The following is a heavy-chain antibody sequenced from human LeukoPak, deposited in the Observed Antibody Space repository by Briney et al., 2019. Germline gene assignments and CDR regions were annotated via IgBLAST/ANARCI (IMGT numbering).Heavy chain of an antibody. J-gene: IGHJ4*02. CDR3: TTEALGDSSGYGDY. D-gene: IGHD3-22*01. V-gene: IGHV3-15*07. Sequence: GGSLRLSCAASGFTFSNAWMNWVRQAPGKGLEWVGRIKSKTDGGTTDYAAPVKGRFTISRDDSKNTLYLQMNSLKTEDTAVYYCTTEALGDSSGYGDYWGQGTLVTVSS. CDR1: GFTFSNAW. CDR2: IKSKTDGGTT.